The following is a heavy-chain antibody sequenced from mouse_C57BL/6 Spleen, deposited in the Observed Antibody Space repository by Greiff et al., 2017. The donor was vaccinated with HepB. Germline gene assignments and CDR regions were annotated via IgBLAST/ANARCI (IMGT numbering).Heavy chain of an antibody. Sequence: QQSCKASGYTFTSYWMHWVKQRPGQGLEWIGEIDPSDSYTNYNQKFKGKSTLTVDKSSSTAYMQLSSLTSEDSAVYYCARSDYSLPWFAYWGQGTLVTVSA. V-gene: IGHV1-69*01. D-gene: IGHD2-12*01. CDR1: GYTFTSYW. J-gene: IGHJ3*01. CDR3: ARSDYSLPWFAY. CDR2: IDPSDSYT.